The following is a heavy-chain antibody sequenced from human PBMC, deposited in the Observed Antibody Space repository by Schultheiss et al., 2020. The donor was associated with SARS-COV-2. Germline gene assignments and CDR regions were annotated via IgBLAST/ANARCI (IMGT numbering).Heavy chain of an antibody. CDR3: AKDRVVVTYFDY. CDR1: GFTFTNYW. J-gene: IGHJ4*02. CDR2: ISYDGSTK. Sequence: GGSLRLSCAASGFTFTNYWVHWVRHAPGKGLVWVAVISYDGSTKYYADSVKGRFTISRDNSKSTLYLQMNSLRAEDTAVYYCAKDRVVVTYFDYWGQGTLVTVSS. D-gene: IGHD2-21*02. V-gene: IGHV3-30*18.